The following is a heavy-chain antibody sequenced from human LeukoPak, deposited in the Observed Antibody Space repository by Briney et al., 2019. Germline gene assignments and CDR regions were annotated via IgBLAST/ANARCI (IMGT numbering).Heavy chain of an antibody. V-gene: IGHV3-49*04. J-gene: IGHJ4*02. CDR3: TRLSPPDY. Sequence: GGSLRLSCTASGFTFGDYAMSWVRQAPGEGLEWVGFIRSKAYGGTTDFAASVKGRFTISRDESKSIAYLQMNSLKTEDTAVYYCTRLSPPDYWGQGTLVTVSS. CDR2: IRSKAYGGTT. CDR1: GFTFGDYA.